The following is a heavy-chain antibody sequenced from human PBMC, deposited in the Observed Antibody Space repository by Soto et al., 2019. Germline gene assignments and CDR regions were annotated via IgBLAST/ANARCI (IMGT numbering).Heavy chain of an antibody. Sequence: QVQLVESGGGVVQPGRSLRLSCAASGFTFSIYAMHWVRQAPGKGLEWVAVISYDDNNEDYPDSVKGRFTISRDTSRNTLYLQRNSLRAADTAVYYCARDRAGDGYNYDYFDYWGQGTLVTVAS. J-gene: IGHJ4*02. V-gene: IGHV3-30-3*01. CDR3: ARDRAGDGYNYDYFDY. CDR2: ISYDDNNE. D-gene: IGHD5-12*01. CDR1: GFTFSIYA.